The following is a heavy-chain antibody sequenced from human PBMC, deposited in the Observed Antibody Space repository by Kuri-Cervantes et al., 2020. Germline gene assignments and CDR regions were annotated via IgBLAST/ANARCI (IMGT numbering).Heavy chain of an antibody. J-gene: IGHJ4*02. CDR1: GYFFPNYW. Sequence: GESLKISCKTSGYFFPNYWIHWLRQVPGKGLEWVGIIYPGDSDTRYSPSFQGQVTISADKSISTAYLQWSSLKASDTAMYYCARQSRVAAAGTSYFDYWGQGTLVTVSS. CDR3: ARQSRVAAAGTSYFDY. CDR2: IYPGDSDT. D-gene: IGHD6-13*01. V-gene: IGHV5-51*01.